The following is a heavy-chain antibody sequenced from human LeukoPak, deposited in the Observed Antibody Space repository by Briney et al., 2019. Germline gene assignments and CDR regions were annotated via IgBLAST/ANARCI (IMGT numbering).Heavy chain of an antibody. D-gene: IGHD3-22*01. J-gene: IGHJ4*02. CDR1: GFTFNRYA. V-gene: IGHV3-23*01. CDR2: ISGRDGST. Sequence: GGSLRLSCAASGFTFNRYAMSWARQAPGKGLEWVSAISGRDGSTYYADSVKGRLTISRDNSKNTLYLQMNSLRAEDTAEYYCAKVNYYDSTGFFDYWGQGTLVTVSS. CDR3: AKVNYYDSTGFFDY.